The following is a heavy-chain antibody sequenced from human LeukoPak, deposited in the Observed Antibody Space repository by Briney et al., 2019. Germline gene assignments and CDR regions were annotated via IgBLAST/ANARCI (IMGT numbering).Heavy chain of an antibody. J-gene: IGHJ5*02. CDR1: GGSFSGYY. D-gene: IGHD2-2*01. Sequence: SETLSLTCAVYGGSFSGYYWSWIRQPPGKGLEWIGEINHSGSTNYNPSLKSRVTISVDTSKNQFSLKLSSVTAADTAVYYCAGRFHVGYCSSTSCRRRWFDPWGQGTLVTVSS. CDR3: AGRFHVGYCSSTSCRRRWFDP. CDR2: INHSGST. V-gene: IGHV4-34*01.